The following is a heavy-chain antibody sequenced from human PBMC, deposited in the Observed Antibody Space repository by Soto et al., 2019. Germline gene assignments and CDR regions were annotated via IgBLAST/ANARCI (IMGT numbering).Heavy chain of an antibody. Sequence: PSETLSLTCTVSGGSISSGGYYWSWIRQHPGKGLEWIGYIYYSGSTYYNPSLKSRVTISVDTSKNQFSLKLSSVTAADTAVYYCAREQERGRALTRFDFWGQGTLVTVSS. CDR1: GGSISSGGYY. CDR3: AREQERGRALTRFDF. J-gene: IGHJ4*02. D-gene: IGHD1-26*01. CDR2: IYYSGST. V-gene: IGHV4-31*03.